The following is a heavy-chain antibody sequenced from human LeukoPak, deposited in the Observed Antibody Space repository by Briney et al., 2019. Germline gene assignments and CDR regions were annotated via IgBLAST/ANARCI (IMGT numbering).Heavy chain of an antibody. Sequence: GGSLRLSCTASGFTFGDYAMSWSRQAPGKGLEWVGFIRSKAYGGTTEYAASVKGRFTISRDDSKSIAYLQMNSLKTEDTAVYYCTRDRGTVDIGDLYYFDYWGQGTLVTVSS. CDR1: GFTFGDYA. D-gene: IGHD2-2*03. V-gene: IGHV3-49*03. CDR2: IRSKAYGGTT. J-gene: IGHJ4*02. CDR3: TRDRGTVDIGDLYYFDY.